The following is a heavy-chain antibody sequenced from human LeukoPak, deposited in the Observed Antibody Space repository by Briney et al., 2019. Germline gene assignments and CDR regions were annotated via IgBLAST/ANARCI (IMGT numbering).Heavy chain of an antibody. CDR3: ARQGCSGGSCYDWFDP. CDR1: GSSFTSYW. Sequence: HGESLKISCKGSGSSFTSYWIGWVRQLPGKGLEWMGIIYPGDSDTRYSPSFQGQVTISADKSISTAYLQWSSLKASDTAMYYCARQGCSGGSCYDWFDPWGQGTLVTVSS. J-gene: IGHJ5*02. D-gene: IGHD2-15*01. CDR2: IYPGDSDT. V-gene: IGHV5-51*01.